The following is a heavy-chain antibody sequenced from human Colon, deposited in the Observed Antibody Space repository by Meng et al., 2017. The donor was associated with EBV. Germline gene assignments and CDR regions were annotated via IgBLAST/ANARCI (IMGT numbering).Heavy chain of an antibody. J-gene: IGHJ4*02. CDR2: IGTAGDT. V-gene: IGHV3-13*01. CDR3: ARTQGAINI. Sequence: VQLVGSGGGLVKPGWSLRLSCAASGFAFIDYYMSWIRQAPGKGLEWVSAIGTAGDTYYPGSVKGRFTISRDNAKNTLYLQMNSLKVEDTAVYYCARTQGAINIWGQGTLVTVSS. D-gene: IGHD1-26*01. CDR1: GFAFIDYY.